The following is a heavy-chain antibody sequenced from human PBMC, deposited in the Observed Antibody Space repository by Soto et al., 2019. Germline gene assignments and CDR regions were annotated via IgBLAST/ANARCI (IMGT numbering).Heavy chain of an antibody. V-gene: IGHV1-18*01. CDR1: GYTFTSYG. CDR2: ISAYNGNT. J-gene: IGHJ3*02. Sequence: QVQLVQSGAEVKKPGASVKVSCKASGYTFTSYGISWVRQAPGQGLEWMGWISAYNGNTNYAQKLQGRVTMTTDTPTSTASMELRSLRSDDTAVYYCARGSRYYDKRGPSAFDIWGQGTMVTVSS. CDR3: ARGSRYYDKRGPSAFDI. D-gene: IGHD3-9*01.